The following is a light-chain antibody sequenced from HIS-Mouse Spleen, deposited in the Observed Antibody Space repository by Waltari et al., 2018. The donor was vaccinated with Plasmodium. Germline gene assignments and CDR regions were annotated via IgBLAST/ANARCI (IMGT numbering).Light chain of an antibody. Sequence: DIQMTQSPSTLSASVGDRVTITCRASQSISSWLAWYQQKPGKAPKLLIYKASSLESGVPSRFSGSGSRTEFTLTISSLQPDEFATYYCQQYNSYSMYTFGQWTKLEIK. CDR2: KAS. CDR1: QSISSW. V-gene: IGKV1-5*03. CDR3: QQYNSYSMYT. J-gene: IGKJ2*01.